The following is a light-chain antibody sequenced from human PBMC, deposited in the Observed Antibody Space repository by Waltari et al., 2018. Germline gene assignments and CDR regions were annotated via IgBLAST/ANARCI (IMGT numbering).Light chain of an antibody. CDR1: QGISNS. V-gene: IGKV1-NL1*01. CDR2: DSS. CDR3: RQYYSIPLT. J-gene: IGKJ4*01. Sequence: DIQMTQSPSSLSASTGDRVTITCRASQGISNSLAWYQQKPGNAPTLPLSDSSRLETGVPSRFTGSRSGTDYTLTISSLQPEDFASYYCRQYYSIPLTFGGGTKVEIK.